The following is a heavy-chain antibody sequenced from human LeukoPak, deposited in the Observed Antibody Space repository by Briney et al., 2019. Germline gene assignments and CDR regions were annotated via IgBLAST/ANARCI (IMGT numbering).Heavy chain of an antibody. CDR3: ARGPAPRSRLWFGDSYYYYYMDV. D-gene: IGHD3-10*01. V-gene: IGHV1-18*01. CDR1: GYTFTSYG. J-gene: IGHJ6*03. Sequence: EASVKVSCKASGYTFTSYGISWVRQAPGQGLEWMGWISAYNGNTNYAQKLQGGVTMTTDTSTSTAYMELRSLRSDDTAVYYCARGPAPRSRLWFGDSYYYYYMDVWGKGTTVTVSS. CDR2: ISAYNGNT.